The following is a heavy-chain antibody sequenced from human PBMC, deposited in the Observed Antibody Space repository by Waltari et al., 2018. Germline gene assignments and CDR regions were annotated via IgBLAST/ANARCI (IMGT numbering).Heavy chain of an antibody. Sequence: KGLEWVAVISYDGSNKYYADSVKGRFTISRDNSKNTLYLQMNSLRAEDTAVYYCARDLRITMMGAFDIWGQGTMVTVSS. D-gene: IGHD3-22*01. CDR3: ARDLRITMMGAFDI. J-gene: IGHJ3*02. CDR2: ISYDGSNK. V-gene: IGHV3-30-3*01.